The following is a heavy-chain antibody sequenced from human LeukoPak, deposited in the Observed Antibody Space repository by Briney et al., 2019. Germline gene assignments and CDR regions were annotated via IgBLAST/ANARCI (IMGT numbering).Heavy chain of an antibody. CDR3: ARSSRDLVRGVIEGPFDY. V-gene: IGHV3-30*02. CDR1: GFTFSSYA. D-gene: IGHD3-10*01. Sequence: GGSLRLSCAASGFTFSSYAMHWVRQAPGKGLEWVAFIHYDGSNNYYADSVKGRFTISRDNAKNSLYLQMNSLRAEDTAVYYCARSSRDLVRGVIEGPFDYWGQGTLVTVSS. CDR2: IHYDGSNN. J-gene: IGHJ4*02.